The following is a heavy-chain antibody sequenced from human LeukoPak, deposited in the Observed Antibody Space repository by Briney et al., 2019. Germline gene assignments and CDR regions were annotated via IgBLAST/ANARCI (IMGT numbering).Heavy chain of an antibody. V-gene: IGHV3-9*01. J-gene: IGHJ4*02. D-gene: IGHD3-22*01. Sequence: GRSLRLSCAASGFTFDDYAMHWVRQAPGKGLEWVSGISWNSGSIGYADSVKGRFTISRDNAKHSLYLQTNSLRAGDTALYYCAKDTNYDSSGSLDYWGQGTLVTVSS. CDR1: GFTFDDYA. CDR2: ISWNSGSI. CDR3: AKDTNYDSSGSLDY.